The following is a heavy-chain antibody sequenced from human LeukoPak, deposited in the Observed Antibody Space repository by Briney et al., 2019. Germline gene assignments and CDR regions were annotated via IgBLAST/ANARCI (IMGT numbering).Heavy chain of an antibody. D-gene: IGHD3-10*01. J-gene: IGHJ4*02. CDR1: GGSISSGGYY. Sequence: SETLSLTCTVSGGSISSGGYYWSWIRQHPGKGLEWIGHIYYSGSTYYNPSLKSRVTISVDTSKNQFSLKLSSVTAADTAVYYCARDPYGSIDYWGQGTLVTVSS. V-gene: IGHV4-31*03. CDR2: IYYSGST. CDR3: ARDPYGSIDY.